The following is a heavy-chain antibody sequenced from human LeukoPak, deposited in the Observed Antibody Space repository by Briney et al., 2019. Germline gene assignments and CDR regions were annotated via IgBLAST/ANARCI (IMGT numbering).Heavy chain of an antibody. D-gene: IGHD5-18*01. CDR2: IKQDGSEK. V-gene: IGHV3-7*01. J-gene: IGHJ2*01. CDR3: ARDRMVDTALPRVWYFDL. CDR1: GFTFSSYW. Sequence: GGSLRLSCAASGFTFSSYWMSWVRQAPGKGLEWVANIKQDGSEKYYVDSVKGRFTISRDNAKNSLYLQMNSLRAEDTAVYYCARDRMVDTALPRVWYFDLWGRGTLVTVSS.